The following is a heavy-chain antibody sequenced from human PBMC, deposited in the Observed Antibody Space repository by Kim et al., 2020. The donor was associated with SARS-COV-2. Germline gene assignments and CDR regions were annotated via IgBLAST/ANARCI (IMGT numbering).Heavy chain of an antibody. V-gene: IGHV3-23*01. Sequence: GGSLRLSCVGSGFPFHTYAMGWVRQAPGKGLEWVPSMGGGDDDRFYADSVKGRFTISRDNAKNSVYLQMNSLRVDDTAVYYCAKDAVNFNGVYDPFDSWGRGTLVTVSS. CDR2: MGGGDDDR. J-gene: IGHJ4*02. D-gene: IGHD2-8*01. CDR3: AKDAVNFNGVYDPFDS. CDR1: GFPFHTYA.